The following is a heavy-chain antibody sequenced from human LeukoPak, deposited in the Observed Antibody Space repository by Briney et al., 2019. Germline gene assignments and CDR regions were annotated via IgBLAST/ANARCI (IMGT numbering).Heavy chain of an antibody. CDR2: IKSKIDGGTI. D-gene: IGHD6-25*01. V-gene: IGHV3-15*01. CDR3: TTRRQDGC. J-gene: IGHJ4*02. Sequence: PGGSLRLSCVASGFTFSDAWMSWVRQAPGKGLEWVGRIKSKIDGGTIDYGAPVKRRFTISRDDSRNTLYLQMNSLKTEDTAVYYCTTRRQDGCWGQGTLVTVS. CDR1: GFTFSDAW.